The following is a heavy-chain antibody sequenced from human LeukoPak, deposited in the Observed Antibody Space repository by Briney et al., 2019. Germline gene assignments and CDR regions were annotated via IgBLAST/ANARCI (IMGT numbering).Heavy chain of an antibody. D-gene: IGHD5-18*01. Sequence: GRSLRLSCAASGFTFSSYSMNWVRQAPGKGLEWVSSISSSSSYIYYADSVKGRFTISRDNAKNSLYLQMNSLRAEDTAVYYCARDSRIGYGYSYGYYFDYWGQGTLVTVSS. CDR1: GFTFSSYS. V-gene: IGHV3-21*01. CDR2: ISSSSSYI. CDR3: ARDSRIGYGYSYGYYFDY. J-gene: IGHJ4*02.